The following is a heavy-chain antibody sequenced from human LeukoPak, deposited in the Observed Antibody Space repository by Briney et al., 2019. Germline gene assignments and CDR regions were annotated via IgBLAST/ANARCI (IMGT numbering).Heavy chain of an antibody. CDR3: ARVAAYYHGSGQDRYYFDY. CDR1: GGSISSYF. J-gene: IGHJ4*02. Sequence: PSETLSLTCTVSGGSISSYFWSWIRQPPRKGLEWIGYIYYSGSTNYNPYLKSRVTISVDTSKTQFSLNLNPVSVAGTAVSYFARVAAYYHGSGQDRYYFDYWGEGTLVTVSS. CDR2: IYYSGST. D-gene: IGHD3-10*01. V-gene: IGHV4-59*01.